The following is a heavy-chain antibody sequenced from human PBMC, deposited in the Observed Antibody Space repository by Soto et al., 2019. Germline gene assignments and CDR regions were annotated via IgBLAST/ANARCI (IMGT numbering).Heavy chain of an antibody. CDR3: ATMGTPVTGLYYFDY. D-gene: IGHD4-17*01. Sequence: QVQLQESGPGLVKPSQTLSLTCTVSGGSISSGNYYWSWIRQPPGKGLEWIGFISYSGTTHYSAPLRSRVSISVDPSKNQFSLDLSSVTAADTAVYYCATMGTPVTGLYYFDYWGQGTLVTVSS. CDR2: ISYSGTT. CDR1: GGSISSGNYY. V-gene: IGHV4-30-4*01. J-gene: IGHJ4*02.